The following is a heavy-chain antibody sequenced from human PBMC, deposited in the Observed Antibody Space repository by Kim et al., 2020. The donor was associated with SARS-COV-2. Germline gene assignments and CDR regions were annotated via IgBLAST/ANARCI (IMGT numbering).Heavy chain of an antibody. CDR3: ARGGGYSYGAIDY. J-gene: IGHJ4*02. Sequence: YNPALKSRLTISVDTSKTQFSLKLSSVTAADTAVYYCARGGGYSYGAIDYWGQGTLVTVSS. D-gene: IGHD5-18*01. V-gene: IGHV4-34*01.